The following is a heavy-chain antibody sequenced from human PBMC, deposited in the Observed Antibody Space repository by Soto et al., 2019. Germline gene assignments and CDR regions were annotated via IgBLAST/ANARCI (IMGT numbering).Heavy chain of an antibody. V-gene: IGHV5-51*01. CDR2: IYPGDSDT. D-gene: IGHD3-10*01. CDR1: GYSFTNYW. J-gene: IGHJ3*02. Sequence: GXSLKISCKGSGYSFTNYWIAWVRQMPGKGLEWMGIIYPGDSDTRYSPSFQGQVTISADKSISTAYLQWSSLKASDTAIYYCVSRGGPGQLDAFDIWGQGTMVTVSS. CDR3: VSRGGPGQLDAFDI.